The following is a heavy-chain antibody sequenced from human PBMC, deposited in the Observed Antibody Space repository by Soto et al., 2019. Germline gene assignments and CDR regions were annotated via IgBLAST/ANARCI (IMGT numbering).Heavy chain of an antibody. J-gene: IGHJ4*02. V-gene: IGHV1-69*13. CDR1: GGRFSNFG. CDR3: AREGSGYNF. D-gene: IGHD5-12*01. Sequence: GASVKVSCKASGGRFSNFGISWVRQAPGQGLEWMGGIVPVFGRPNYAQRFRGRLTITADESTSTGYMELISLRSGDTAVYYCAREGSGYNFWGQGTQVTVSS. CDR2: IVPVFGRP.